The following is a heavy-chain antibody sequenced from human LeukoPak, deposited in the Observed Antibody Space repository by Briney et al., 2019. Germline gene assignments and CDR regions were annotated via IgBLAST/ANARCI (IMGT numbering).Heavy chain of an antibody. CDR3: AKTDDILTGEPTKLDY. CDR1: GFTFSSYA. Sequence: GGSLRLSCAASGFTFSSYAMSWVRQAPGKGPEWVSAISGSGGSTYYADSVKGRFTISRDNSKNTLYLQMNSLRAEDTAVYYCAKTDDILTGEPTKLDYWGQGTLVTVSS. CDR2: ISGSGGST. V-gene: IGHV3-23*01. J-gene: IGHJ4*02. D-gene: IGHD3-9*01.